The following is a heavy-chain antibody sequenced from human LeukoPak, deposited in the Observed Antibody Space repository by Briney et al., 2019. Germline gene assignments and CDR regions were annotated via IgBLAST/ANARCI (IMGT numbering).Heavy chain of an antibody. V-gene: IGHV4-39*01. J-gene: IGHJ5*02. CDR3: ARLGSWFDP. CDR2: IYHSGNT. CDR1: GGSISSSIYY. Sequence: SETLSLTCTVSGGSISSSIYYWGWIRQPPGKGLEWTGNIYHSGNTYYNPSLKSRVTISVDTSKNQFSLKPSSVTAADTAVYYCARLGSWFDPWGQGTLVTVSS. D-gene: IGHD2-2*03.